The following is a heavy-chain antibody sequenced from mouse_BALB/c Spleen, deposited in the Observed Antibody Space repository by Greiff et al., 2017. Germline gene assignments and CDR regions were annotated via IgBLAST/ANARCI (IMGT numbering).Heavy chain of an antibody. CDR2: ISSGGSYT. CDR1: GFTFSSYG. V-gene: IGHV5-6*02. Sequence: DVKLVESGGDLVKPGGSLKLSCAASGFTFSSYGMSWVRQTPDKRLEWVATISSGGSYTYYPDSVKGRFTISRDNAKNTLYLQMSSLKSEDTAMYYCARRYDGYYAMDYWGQGTSVTVSS. J-gene: IGHJ4*01. CDR3: ARRYDGYYAMDY. D-gene: IGHD2-14*01.